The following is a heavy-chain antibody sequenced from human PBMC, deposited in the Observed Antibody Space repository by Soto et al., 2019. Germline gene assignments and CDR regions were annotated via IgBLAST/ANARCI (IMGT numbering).Heavy chain of an antibody. CDR3: AKGYYYDSSGSNYFDY. J-gene: IGHJ4*02. Sequence: EVQLLESGGGLVRPGGSLRLSCAASAFTFTSYAMSWVRQAPGKGLEWVSTISGSGGSTYYADSVKGRFTISRDNSKNTLYLQINSLRAEDTAVYYCAKGYYYDSSGSNYFDYWGQGTLVTVSS. CDR1: AFTFTSYA. D-gene: IGHD3-22*01. V-gene: IGHV3-23*01. CDR2: ISGSGGST.